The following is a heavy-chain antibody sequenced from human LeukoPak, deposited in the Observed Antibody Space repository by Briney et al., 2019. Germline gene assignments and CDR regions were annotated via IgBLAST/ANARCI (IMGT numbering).Heavy chain of an antibody. D-gene: IGHD7-27*01. CDR3: ARDLDAGAYYFDY. CDR2: IKQDGSEK. CDR1: GFTFSSYW. V-gene: IGHV3-7*01. Sequence: GGSLRLSCAASGFTFSSYWMSWVRQAPGKVLEWVANIKQDGSEKYYVDSVKGRFTISRDNAKNSLYLQMNSLRAEDTAVYYCARDLDAGAYYFDYWGQGTLVTVSS. J-gene: IGHJ4*02.